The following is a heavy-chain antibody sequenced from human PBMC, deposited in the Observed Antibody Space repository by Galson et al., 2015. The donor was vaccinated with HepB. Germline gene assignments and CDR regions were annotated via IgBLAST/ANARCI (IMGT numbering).Heavy chain of an antibody. CDR2: IYHSGST. Sequence: TLSLTCTVSGGSISSGGYYWSWIRQHPGKGPEWIGYIYHSGSTYYNPSLKSRVTISVDTSKNQFSLKLSSVTAVDTAVYYCAREPYYDFWSGYWGPPGDWGQGTLVTVSS. CDR1: GGSISSGGYY. J-gene: IGHJ4*02. CDR3: AREPYYDFWSGYWGPPGD. V-gene: IGHV4-31*03. D-gene: IGHD3-3*01.